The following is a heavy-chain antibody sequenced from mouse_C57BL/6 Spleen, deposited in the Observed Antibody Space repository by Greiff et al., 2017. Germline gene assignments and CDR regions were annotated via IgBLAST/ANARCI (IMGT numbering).Heavy chain of an antibody. J-gene: IGHJ4*01. CDR3: AADGYYERDYAMDY. D-gene: IGHD2-3*01. CDR2: IWRGGST. Sequence: VKLMESGPGLVQPSQSLSITCTVSGFSLTSYGVHWVRQSPGKGLEWLGVIWRGGSTDYNAAFMSRLSITKDNSKSQVFFKMNSLQADDTAIYYCAADGYYERDYAMDYWGQGTSVTVSS. V-gene: IGHV2-5*01. CDR1: GFSLTSYG.